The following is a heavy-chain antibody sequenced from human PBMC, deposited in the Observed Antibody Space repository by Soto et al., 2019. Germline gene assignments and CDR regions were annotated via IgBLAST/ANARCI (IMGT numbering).Heavy chain of an antibody. V-gene: IGHV1-69*13. D-gene: IGHD6-13*01. CDR3: ASDSISPTPQFRIAAAGPFDY. J-gene: IGHJ4*02. Sequence: SVKVSCKASGVTFSSYAISWVRQAPGQGLEWMGGIIPIFGTANYAQKFQGRVTITADESTSTAYMELSSLRSEDTAVYYCASDSISPTPQFRIAAAGPFDYWGQGTQVTVSS. CDR2: IIPIFGTA. CDR1: GVTFSSYA.